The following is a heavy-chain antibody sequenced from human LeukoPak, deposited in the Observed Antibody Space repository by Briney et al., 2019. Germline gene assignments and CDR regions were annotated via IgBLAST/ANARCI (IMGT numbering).Heavy chain of an antibody. CDR3: ATEGYYDILTGPLRAFDI. V-gene: IGHV1-24*01. D-gene: IGHD3-9*01. CDR2: FDPEDGET. J-gene: IGHJ3*02. CDR1: GYTLTELS. Sequence: ASVKVSCKVSGYTLTELSMHWVRQAPGKGLEWMGGFDPEDGETIYAQKFQGRVTMTEDTSTDTAYMELSSLRSEDTAVYYCATEGYYDILTGPLRAFDIWGQGTMVTVSS.